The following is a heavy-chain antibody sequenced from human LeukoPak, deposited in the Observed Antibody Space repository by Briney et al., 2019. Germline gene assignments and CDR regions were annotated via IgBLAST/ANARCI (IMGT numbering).Heavy chain of an antibody. CDR1: GFTFSSYA. V-gene: IGHV3-30-3*01. CDR3: ASEPFFDY. J-gene: IGHJ4*02. CDR2: ISYDGSNK. Sequence: GGSLRPSCAASGFTFSSYAMRWVRQAPGKGLEWVAVISYDGSNKYYADSVKGRFTISRDNSKNTLYLQMNSLRAEDTAVYYCASEPFFDYWGQGTLVTVSS.